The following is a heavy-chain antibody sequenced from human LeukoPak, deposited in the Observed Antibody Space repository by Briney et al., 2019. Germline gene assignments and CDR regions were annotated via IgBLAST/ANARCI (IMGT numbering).Heavy chain of an antibody. CDR2: ISYSGST. J-gene: IGHJ4*02. CDR3: ARVGRGDHTWGSYYFDH. V-gene: IGHV4-59*01. Sequence: SETLSLTCTVSGDSISSYHWSWIRQSPGKGLDWIGYISYSGSTNYNPSLTSRVTISVDTSKNQFSLQLSSVTAADTAVYYCARVGRGDHTWGSYYFDHWGQGTLVTVSS. D-gene: IGHD3-16*01. CDR1: GDSISSYH.